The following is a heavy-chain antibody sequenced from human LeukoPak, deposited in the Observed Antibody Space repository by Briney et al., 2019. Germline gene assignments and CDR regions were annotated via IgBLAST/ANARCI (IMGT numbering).Heavy chain of an antibody. CDR1: GFTFSSYA. V-gene: IGHV3-23*01. D-gene: IGHD3-9*01. J-gene: IGHJ5*02. Sequence: GGSLRLSCAAPGFTFSSYAMSWVRQAPGKGLEWVSAISGSGGSTYYADSVKGRFTISRDNSKNTLYLQMNSLRAVDTAVYYCAKLGHYDILAGYYIWFDPWGQGTLVTVSS. CDR2: ISGSGGST. CDR3: AKLGHYDILAGYYIWFDP.